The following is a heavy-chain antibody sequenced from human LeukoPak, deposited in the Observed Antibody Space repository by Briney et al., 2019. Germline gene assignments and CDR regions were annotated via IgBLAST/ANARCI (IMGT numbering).Heavy chain of an antibody. CDR2: NYYSGST. CDR1: GGSISSSSYY. J-gene: IGHJ3*02. D-gene: IGHD3-22*01. V-gene: IGHV4-39*07. CDR3: ARDRDYYDSSGYCPTGRAFDI. Sequence: PSETLSLTCTVSGGSISSSSYYWGWVRQPPGKGLEWIGSNYYSGSTYYNPSLKSRVTISVDTSKNQFSLKLSSVPAADTAVYYCARDRDYYDSSGYCPTGRAFDIWGQGTMVTGSS.